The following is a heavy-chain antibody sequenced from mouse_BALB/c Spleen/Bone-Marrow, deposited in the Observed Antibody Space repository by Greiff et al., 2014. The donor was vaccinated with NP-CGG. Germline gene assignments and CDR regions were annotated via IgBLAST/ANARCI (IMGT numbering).Heavy chain of an antibody. D-gene: IGHD4-1*01. J-gene: IGHJ3*01. CDR1: GYTFTDYN. V-gene: IGHV1S29*02. CDR3: ARGNWDFAY. Sequence: VQLQQSGPELVRPGASVKISCKASGYTFTDYNIYWVEQSHGKSLEWIGYIYPYSGGTGYNQKFKSKATLTVDNSSTTAYMELRSLTSEDSAVYYCARGNWDFAYWGQGTLVTVST. CDR2: IYPYSGGT.